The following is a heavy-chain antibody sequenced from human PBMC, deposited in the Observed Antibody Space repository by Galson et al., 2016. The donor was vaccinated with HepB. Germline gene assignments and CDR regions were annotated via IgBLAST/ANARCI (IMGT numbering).Heavy chain of an antibody. V-gene: IGHV1-69*06. CDR3: AREVSHFDY. J-gene: IGHJ4*02. D-gene: IGHD3-22*01. Sequence: SVKVSGKASGGTFTNYAFSWVRQAPGQGLEWMGGIITLSGTANYAQKFQGRLTITADKSTNTAYMEMSSLTSEDTAVYYCAREVSHFDYWGQGTLVTVSS. CDR2: IITLSGTA. CDR1: GGTFTNYA.